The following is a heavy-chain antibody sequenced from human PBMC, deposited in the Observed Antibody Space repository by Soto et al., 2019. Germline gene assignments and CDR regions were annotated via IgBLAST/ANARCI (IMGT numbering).Heavy chain of an antibody. CDR1: GFTFSSYD. V-gene: IGHV3-13*01. CDR3: ARAHTIFGVLYFDY. Sequence: GGSLRLSCAASGFTFSSYDMHWVRQATGKGLEWVSAIGTAGDTYYPGSVKGRFTISRENAKNSLYLQMNSLRAEDTAVYYCARAHTIFGVLYFDYWGQGTLVTVSS. J-gene: IGHJ4*02. D-gene: IGHD3-3*01. CDR2: IGTAGDT.